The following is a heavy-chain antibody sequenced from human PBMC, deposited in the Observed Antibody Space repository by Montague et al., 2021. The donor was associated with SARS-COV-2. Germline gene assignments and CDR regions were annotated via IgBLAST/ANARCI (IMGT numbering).Heavy chain of an antibody. J-gene: IGHJ6*02. Sequence: ETLSLTCSVSGGSMINNYWSWIRQPPGKGLEWMGYIYYTGSTXYNXSLESRATLSIDTSKNEFSLKLTSVTAADTAVYYCARGGGRLQYSYYYGMDVWGQGTTVTVSS. CDR1: GGSMINNY. CDR3: ARGGGRLQYSYYYGMDV. D-gene: IGHD5-12*01. V-gene: IGHV4-59*01. CDR2: IYYTGST.